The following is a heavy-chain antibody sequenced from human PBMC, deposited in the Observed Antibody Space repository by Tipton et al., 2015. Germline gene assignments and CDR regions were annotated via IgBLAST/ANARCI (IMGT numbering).Heavy chain of an antibody. Sequence: TLSLTCAVSGGSISSNDWWSWVRQSPGKGLEWLGYIYDSGTTTYNPSLNSRVTISVETSKDQFSLNLSSVTPADKAVYFCARRRVATGGKAFDIWGQGTMVTVSS. CDR3: ARRRVATGGKAFDI. V-gene: IGHV4-4*01. D-gene: IGHD5-12*01. CDR1: GGSISSNDW. CDR2: IYDSGTT. J-gene: IGHJ3*02.